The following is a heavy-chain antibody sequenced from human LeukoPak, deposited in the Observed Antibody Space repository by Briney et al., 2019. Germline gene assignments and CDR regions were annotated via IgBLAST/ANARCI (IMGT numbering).Heavy chain of an antibody. J-gene: IGHJ6*02. V-gene: IGHV1-8*02. CDR1: GGTFSSYA. CDR3: ARVPTYYDFWSGYYSYYYYGMDV. Sequence: ASVKVSCKASGGTFSSYAISWVRQAPGQGLEWMGWMNPNSGNTGYAQKFQGRVTMTRNTSISTAYMELSSLRSEDTAVYYCARVPTYYDFWSGYYSYYYYGMDVWGQGTTVTVSS. D-gene: IGHD3-3*01. CDR2: MNPNSGNT.